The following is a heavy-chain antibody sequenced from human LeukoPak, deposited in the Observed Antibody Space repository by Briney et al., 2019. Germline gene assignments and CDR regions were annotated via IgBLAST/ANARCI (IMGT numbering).Heavy chain of an antibody. CDR2: IIPIFGTA. CDR3: AREGKPRYYFDY. J-gene: IGHJ4*02. CDR1: GGTFSSYA. V-gene: IGHV1-69*05. D-gene: IGHD1-14*01. Sequence: ASVKVSCKASGGTFSSYAISWVRQAPGQGLEWMGGIIPIFGTANYARKFQGRVTITTDESTSTAYMELSSLRSEDTAVYYCAREGKPRYYFDYWGQGTLVTVSS.